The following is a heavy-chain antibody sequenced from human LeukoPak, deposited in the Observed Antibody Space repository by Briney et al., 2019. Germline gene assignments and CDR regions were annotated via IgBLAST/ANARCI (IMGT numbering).Heavy chain of an antibody. CDR2: INQDASEI. CDR3: ATDRDNSDWQKRFDS. D-gene: IGHD2-21*02. Sequence: GGSLRLSCAASGFTFSTYWMNWYRQAPGKGLEWVGNINQDASEINYVDSVEGRFTISRDNAKNSLHLQMNSLRAEDTAVYYCATDRDNSDWQKRFDSWGQGTLVTVSS. V-gene: IGHV3-7*01. CDR1: GFTFSTYW. J-gene: IGHJ4*02.